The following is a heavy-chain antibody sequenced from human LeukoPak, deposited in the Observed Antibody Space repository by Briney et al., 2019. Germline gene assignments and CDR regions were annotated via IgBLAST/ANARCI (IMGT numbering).Heavy chain of an antibody. V-gene: IGHV3-21*01. CDR2: ITSSSSYI. CDR1: GFTFSSYA. CDR3: ARDTSSPDFYYYMDV. Sequence: GGSLRLSCAASGFTFSSYAMTWVRQAPGKGLEWVSSITSSSSYIYYADSVKGRFTISRDNAKNSLYLQMNSLRAEDTAVYYCARDTSSPDFYYYMDVWGKGTTVTVSS. J-gene: IGHJ6*03. D-gene: IGHD2-2*01.